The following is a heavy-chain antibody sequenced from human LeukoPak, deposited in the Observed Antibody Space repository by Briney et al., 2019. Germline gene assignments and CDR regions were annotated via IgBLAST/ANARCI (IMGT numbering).Heavy chain of an antibody. CDR1: GFTFSSYS. CDR3: AREVGGSGSYYDY. Sequence: GESLKISCAASGFTFSSYSMNWVRQAPGKGLEWVSSISSSSSYIYYADSVKGRFTISRDNAKNSLYLQMNSLRAEDTAVYYCAREVGGSGSYYDYWGQGTLVTVSS. J-gene: IGHJ4*02. D-gene: IGHD3-10*01. CDR2: ISSSSSYI. V-gene: IGHV3-21*01.